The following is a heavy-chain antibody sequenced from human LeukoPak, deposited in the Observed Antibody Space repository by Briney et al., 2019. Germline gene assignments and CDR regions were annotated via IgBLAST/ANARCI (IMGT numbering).Heavy chain of an antibody. CDR1: GYNFDTYW. D-gene: IGHD1-26*01. CDR2: IYPGDSDT. V-gene: IGHV5-51*01. Sequence: GESLKISCKGSGYNFDTYWIAWVRQMPGKGLEWMGIIYPGDSDTRYSPSFQGQVTISADKSISTAYLQWSSLKASDTAMYYCARLVGSYTSFVDYWGQGTLVTVSS. CDR3: ARLVGSYTSFVDY. J-gene: IGHJ4*02.